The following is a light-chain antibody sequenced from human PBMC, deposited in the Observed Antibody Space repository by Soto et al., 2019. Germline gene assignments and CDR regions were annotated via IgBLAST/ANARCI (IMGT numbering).Light chain of an antibody. CDR2: KAS. V-gene: IGKV1-5*03. Sequence: DIQMTHSPSTLSGSVGDRVTITCRASQTISSWLAWYQQKTGKAPKLLIYKASTLKSGVPSRFSGSGSGTEFTLTISSLQPDDFATYYCQHYNSYSEAFGQGTKVDIK. CDR1: QTISSW. J-gene: IGKJ1*01. CDR3: QHYNSYSEA.